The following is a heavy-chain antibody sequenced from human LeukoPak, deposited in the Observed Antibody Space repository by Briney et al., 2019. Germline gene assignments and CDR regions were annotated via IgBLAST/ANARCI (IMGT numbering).Heavy chain of an antibody. CDR2: ISSSSSYI. V-gene: IGHV3-21*01. CDR1: GFTFRDYS. D-gene: IGHD3-22*01. J-gene: IGHJ3*02. CDR3: ARDRSSGSHHAFDI. Sequence: GGSLRLSCAASGFTFRDYSMNWVRQAPGRGLEWVSSISSSSSYIYYADSVKGRFTISRDNAKNSLHLQMNSLRAEDTAVYYCARDRSSGSHHAFDIWGQGTMVTVSS.